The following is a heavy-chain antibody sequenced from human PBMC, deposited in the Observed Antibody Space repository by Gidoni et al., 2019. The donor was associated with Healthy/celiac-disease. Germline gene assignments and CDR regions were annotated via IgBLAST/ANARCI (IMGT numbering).Heavy chain of an antibody. Sequence: QATLKESGPVLVKPTETLTLTCTVSGFSLSNARMGVSWLRQPPGKALAWLAQIFSNDEKSNSTSLKSRLTISKDTSKSQVVLTMTNMDPVDTATYYCARVHSSGWRDIDYWGQGTLVTVSS. CDR2: IFSNDEK. V-gene: IGHV2-26*01. J-gene: IGHJ4*02. D-gene: IGHD6-19*01. CDR3: ARVHSSGWRDIDY. CDR1: GFSLSNARMG.